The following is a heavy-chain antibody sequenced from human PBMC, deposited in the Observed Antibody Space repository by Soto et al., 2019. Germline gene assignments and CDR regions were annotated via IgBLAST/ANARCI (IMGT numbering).Heavy chain of an antibody. CDR2: IYWYDDK. D-gene: IGHD6-13*01. CDR1: GFSLSTNGVG. V-gene: IGHV2-5*01. Sequence: QITLKESGPTLVKPTQTLTLTCTFSGFSLSTNGVGVGWIRQPRGKALEWLALIYWYDDKRYSPSLKSRLTITKDTSKNQVVLTMTNMDPVDTATYYCAHRRSPGGWFDPWGQGTLVTVSS. CDR3: AHRRSPGGWFDP. J-gene: IGHJ5*02.